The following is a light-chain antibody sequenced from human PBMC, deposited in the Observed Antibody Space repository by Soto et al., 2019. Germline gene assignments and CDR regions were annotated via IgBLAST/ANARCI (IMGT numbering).Light chain of an antibody. CDR3: QQYDSSTKRT. V-gene: IGKV3-20*01. Sequence: EIVLTQSPGTLSLSPGERATLSCRASQSVSSSYLAWYQQKPGQAPRLLIYGASSRATGIPDRFSGSGSGTDFTLTISRLEPEDFAVYYCQQYDSSTKRTFGGGTKGEIK. CDR1: QSVSSSY. CDR2: GAS. J-gene: IGKJ4*01.